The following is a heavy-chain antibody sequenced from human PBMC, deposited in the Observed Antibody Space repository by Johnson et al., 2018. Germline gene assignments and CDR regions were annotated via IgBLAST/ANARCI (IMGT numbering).Heavy chain of an antibody. V-gene: IGHV3-73*01. CDR3: TRHATLYDFWTGEGRNWFDP. J-gene: IGHJ5*02. Sequence: VQLQESGGGLVQPGGSLKLSCAASGFTFSGSAMHWVRQASGNGLAWVGRIRSKANSYATAYAASVKGRFTIARDDSKNPAYLQMKSLKTEDTAVYYCTRHATLYDFWTGEGRNWFDPWGQGTLVTVSS. D-gene: IGHD3-3*01. CDR2: IRSKANSYAT. CDR1: GFTFSGSA.